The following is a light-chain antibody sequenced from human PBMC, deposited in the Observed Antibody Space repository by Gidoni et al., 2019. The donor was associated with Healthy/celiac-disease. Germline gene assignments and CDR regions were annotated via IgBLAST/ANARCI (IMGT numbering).Light chain of an antibody. CDR2: AAS. J-gene: IGKJ2*01. V-gene: IGKV1-8*01. Sequence: AIRMTQSPSSFSASTGDRVTITCRASQGSSSSLAWYQQKPGKAPKLLIYAASTLQSGVPSRFSGSGSGTDFTLTISCLQSEDFATYYCQQYYSYPYTFGQGTKLEIK. CDR3: QQYYSYPYT. CDR1: QGSSSS.